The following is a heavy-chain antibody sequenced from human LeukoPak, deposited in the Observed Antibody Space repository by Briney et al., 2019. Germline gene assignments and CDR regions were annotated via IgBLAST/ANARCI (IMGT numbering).Heavy chain of an antibody. CDR3: ARGDTATLFDY. D-gene: IGHD5-18*01. CDR1: GGSISSGGYY. V-gene: IGHV4-30-2*01. CDR2: IYHSGST. J-gene: IGHJ4*02. Sequence: SETLSLTCTVSGGSISSGGYYWSWVRQPPGKGLEWIGYIYHSGSTYYNPSLKSRVTISVDRSKNQFSLKLSSVTAADTAVYYCARGDTATLFDYWGQGTLVTVSS.